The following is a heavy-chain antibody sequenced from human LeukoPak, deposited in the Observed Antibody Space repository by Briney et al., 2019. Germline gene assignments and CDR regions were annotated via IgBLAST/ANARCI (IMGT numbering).Heavy chain of an antibody. CDR2: IYYSGST. CDR3: ASSSSGWYYFDY. D-gene: IGHD6-19*01. CDR1: GGSISSHY. J-gene: IGHJ4*02. Sequence: SETLSLTCTVSGGSISSHYWSWIRQPPGKGLGLIGYIYYSGSTNCNPSLKSRVTISVDTSRNQFSLKVSSVTAADTAVYYCASSSSGWYYFDYWGQGTLVTVSS. V-gene: IGHV4-59*11.